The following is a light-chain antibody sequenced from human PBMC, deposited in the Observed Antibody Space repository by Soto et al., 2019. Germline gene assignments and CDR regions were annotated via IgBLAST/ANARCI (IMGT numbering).Light chain of an antibody. Sequence: EIGMAQSPVTMSVSPGGRATLSCRASQSVGTSIAWYMQKPGQGPRLLIYSASTRATGIPARFSGSGYGTEFTLTISSLQSEDFAVYYCQQYTMWPYTFGQGTKVDIK. J-gene: IGKJ2*01. CDR2: SAS. V-gene: IGKV3-15*01. CDR1: QSVGTS. CDR3: QQYTMWPYT.